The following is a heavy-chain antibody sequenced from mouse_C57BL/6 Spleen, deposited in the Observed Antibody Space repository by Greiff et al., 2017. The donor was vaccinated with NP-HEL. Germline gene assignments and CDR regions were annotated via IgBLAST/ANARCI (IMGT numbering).Heavy chain of an antibody. J-gene: IGHJ2*01. V-gene: IGHV1-26*01. Sequence: EVQLQQSGPELVKPGASVKISCKASGYTFTDYYMNWVKQSHGKSLEWIGDINPNNGGTSYNQKFKGKATLTVDKSSSTAYMELRSLTSEDSAVYYCARSGATVVVHFDYWGQGTTLTVSS. CDR2: INPNNGGT. D-gene: IGHD1-1*01. CDR1: GYTFTDYY. CDR3: ARSGATVVVHFDY.